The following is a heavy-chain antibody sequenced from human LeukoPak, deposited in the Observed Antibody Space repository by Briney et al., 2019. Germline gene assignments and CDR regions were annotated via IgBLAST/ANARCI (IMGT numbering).Heavy chain of an antibody. J-gene: IGHJ3*02. CDR1: GFTFSSYW. D-gene: IGHD3-10*01. V-gene: IGHV3-74*01. CDR2: INSDGSST. Sequence: GGSLRLSCAASGFTFSSYWMHWVRQVPGKGLVWVSRINSDGSSTSYADPVKGRFTISRDNAKNTLYVQMNSLRAEDTAVYYCSTGSGHAFDIWGRGTMVAVSS. CDR3: STGSGHAFDI.